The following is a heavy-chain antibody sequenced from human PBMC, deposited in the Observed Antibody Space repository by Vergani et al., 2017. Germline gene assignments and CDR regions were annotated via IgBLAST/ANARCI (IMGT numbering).Heavy chain of an antibody. V-gene: IGHV1-2*02. D-gene: IGHD2-2*01. J-gene: IGHJ4*02. CDR1: GYTFTGYY. Sequence: QVQLVQSGAEVKKPGASVKVSCKASGYTFTGYYMHWVRQAPGQGLEWMGWINPNSGGTNYAQKFQGRVTMTRDTSISTAYMELSRLRSDDTAVYYCAXEPLFDIVVVPAANGGCYWGQGTLVTVSS. CDR3: AXEPLFDIVVVPAANGGCY. CDR2: INPNSGGT.